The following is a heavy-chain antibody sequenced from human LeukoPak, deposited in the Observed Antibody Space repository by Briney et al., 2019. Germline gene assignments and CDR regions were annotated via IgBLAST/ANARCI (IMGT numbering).Heavy chain of an antibody. CDR3: ARQTGSGLFILP. J-gene: IGHJ4*02. D-gene: IGHD3/OR15-3a*01. Sequence: SETLSLTCTVSGGSISSGSYYWSWIRQPAGKGLEWIGRIYTSGSTTYNSSLKSRVTMSVDTSKNQFSLKLSSVTAADTAVYYCARQTGSGLFILPGGQGTLVTVSS. CDR1: GGSISSGSYY. V-gene: IGHV4-61*02. CDR2: IYTSGST.